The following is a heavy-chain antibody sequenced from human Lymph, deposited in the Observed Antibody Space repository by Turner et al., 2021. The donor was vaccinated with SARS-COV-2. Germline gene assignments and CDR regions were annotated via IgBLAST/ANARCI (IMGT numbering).Heavy chain of an antibody. CDR3: ARKWRGYYPTPGY. D-gene: IGHD3-3*01. Sequence: QLQLQESGPGLVKPSETLSLTCTVSGGPISSSNYYWGWIRQPPGKWLEWIGSMYSSGSTYGNPSLKSRVTISVDTSKNQVSLKLSSVTAADTAVYYCARKWRGYYPTPGYWGQGTLVTVSS. V-gene: IGHV4-39*01. J-gene: IGHJ4*02. CDR1: GGPISSSNYY. CDR2: MYSSGST.